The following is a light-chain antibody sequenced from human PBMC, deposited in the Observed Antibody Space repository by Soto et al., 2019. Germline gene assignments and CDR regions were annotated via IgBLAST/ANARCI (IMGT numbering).Light chain of an antibody. V-gene: IGKV1-5*03. CDR2: KAS. Sequence: DIQMTQSPSTLSGSVGDRVTITCRASQTIRSWLSWYQPQPGKAPKLLIHKASTLKSGVPSRFSGSGSGTEFTLTISSLQPDDFATYYCQHYNSYSEAFGQGTKVDIK. CDR1: QTIRSW. CDR3: QHYNSYSEA. J-gene: IGKJ1*01.